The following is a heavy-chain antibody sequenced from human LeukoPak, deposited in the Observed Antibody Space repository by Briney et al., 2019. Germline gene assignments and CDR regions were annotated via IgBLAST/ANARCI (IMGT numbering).Heavy chain of an antibody. V-gene: IGHV3-33*01. CDR3: ARDGYSGYDGANY. CDR1: GFTFSSYG. J-gene: IGHJ4*02. CDR2: IWYDGSNK. Sequence: GGSLRLSCAASGFTFSSYGMHWVRQAPGKGLEWVAVIWYDGSNKYYADSVKGRFTISRDNSKNTLYLQMNSLRAEDTAAYYCARDGYSGYDGANYWGQGTLVTVSS. D-gene: IGHD5-12*01.